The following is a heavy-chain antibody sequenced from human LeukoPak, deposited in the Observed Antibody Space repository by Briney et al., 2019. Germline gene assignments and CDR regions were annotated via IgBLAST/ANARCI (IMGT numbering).Heavy chain of an antibody. D-gene: IGHD3-22*01. CDR2: ISGSGGST. V-gene: IGHV3-23*01. Sequence: PGGSLRLSCAASGFTFSSYAMSWVRQAPGKGLELVPAISGSGGSTYYADSVKGRFTISRDNSKNTLYLQMNSLRAEDTVFFFKQKTAYEIVVVIIDYWGQGTLVTVSS. J-gene: IGHJ4*02. CDR1: GFTFSSYA. CDR3: QKTAYEIVVVIIDY.